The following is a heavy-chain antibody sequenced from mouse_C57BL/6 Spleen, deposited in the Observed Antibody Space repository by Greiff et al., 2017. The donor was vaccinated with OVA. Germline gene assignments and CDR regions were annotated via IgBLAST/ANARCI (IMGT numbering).Heavy chain of an antibody. J-gene: IGHJ3*01. CDR1: GYAFSSYW. D-gene: IGHD1-1*01. Sequence: QVQLQQSGPELVKPGASVKISCKASGYAFSSYWMNWVKQRPGKGLEWIGRIYPGDGDTNYNGKFKGKATLTADKSSSTAYMQLSSLTSEDSAVYFCARSEEFITTEFAYWGQGALVTVSA. CDR3: ARSEEFITTEFAY. V-gene: IGHV1-82*01. CDR2: IYPGDGDT.